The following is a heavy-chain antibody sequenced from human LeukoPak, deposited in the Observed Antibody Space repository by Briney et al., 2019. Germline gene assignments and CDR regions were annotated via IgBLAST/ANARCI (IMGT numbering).Heavy chain of an antibody. D-gene: IGHD4-11*01. Sequence: GGSLRLSCAASGFTFSSYGMHWVRQAPGKGLEWVAVISYDGSNKYYADSVKGRFTISRGNSKNTLYLQMNSLRAEDTAVYYCARLQFFYYGMDVWGQGTTVTVSS. CDR1: GFTFSSYG. CDR3: ARLQFFYYGMDV. J-gene: IGHJ6*02. CDR2: ISYDGSNK. V-gene: IGHV3-30*03.